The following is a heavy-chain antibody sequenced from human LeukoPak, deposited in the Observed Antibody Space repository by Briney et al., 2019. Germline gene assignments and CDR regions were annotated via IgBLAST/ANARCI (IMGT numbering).Heavy chain of an antibody. D-gene: IGHD3-22*01. Sequence: GGSLRLSCAASGFTFSSYAMHWVRQAPGKGLEWVAVISYDGSNKYYADSVKGRFTISRDNSKNTLYLQMNSLRAEDTAVYYCARPGMNYDSSGYYYFDYWGQGTLVTVSS. CDR3: ARPGMNYDSSGYYYFDY. CDR2: ISYDGSNK. J-gene: IGHJ4*02. V-gene: IGHV3-30-3*01. CDR1: GFTFSSYA.